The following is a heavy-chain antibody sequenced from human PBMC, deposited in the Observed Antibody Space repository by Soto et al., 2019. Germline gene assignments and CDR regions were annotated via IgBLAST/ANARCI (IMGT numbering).Heavy chain of an antibody. CDR3: STSSTQTFCDGVPCYSVQTNIHDS. V-gene: IGHV3-15*01. Sequence: EVQLVESGGGLVKPGGSLTLSCAASGFSFSNVWMSWFRQAPGKGLEWVGHIKSKSVAGTTDYTAPVKARFTISRNDSKDTLYLQMNSLKTEDTAVYYCSTSSTQTFCDGVPCYSVQTNIHDSWGQGILVTVSS. J-gene: IGHJ4*02. CDR1: GFSFSNVW. D-gene: IGHD2-21*01. CDR2: IKSKSVAGTT.